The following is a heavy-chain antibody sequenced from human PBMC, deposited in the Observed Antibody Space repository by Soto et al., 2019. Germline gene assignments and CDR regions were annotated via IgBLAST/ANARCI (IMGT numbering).Heavy chain of an antibody. V-gene: IGHV1-18*01. J-gene: IGHJ6*02. CDR3: VKDRDSNSWPSRDI. CDR1: GYTFTRNG. D-gene: IGHD3-22*01. CDR2: ISPNSGNT. Sequence: QVHLVQSGAEVKKPGASVNVSCKTSGYTFTRNGISWVRQAPGQGLEWMGWISPNSGNTRYAQKLQDRVIMTTDTATNTAYMELRSLRSDDTAVYYCVKDRDSNSWPSRDIWGPGTTVTVSS.